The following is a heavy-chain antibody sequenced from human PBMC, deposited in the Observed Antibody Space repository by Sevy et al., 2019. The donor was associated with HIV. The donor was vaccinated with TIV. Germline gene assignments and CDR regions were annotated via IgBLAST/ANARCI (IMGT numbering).Heavy chain of an antibody. D-gene: IGHD1-26*01. J-gene: IGHJ6*02. CDR3: AVGGGHEDYYYGMDV. Sequence: ASVKVSCKASGGTFSSYAISWVRQAPGQGLEWMGRIIPILGIANYAQKFQGRVTITADKSTSTAYMELSSLRSEDTAGYYCAVGGGHEDYYYGMDVWGQGTTVTVSS. CDR1: GGTFSSYA. V-gene: IGHV1-69*04. CDR2: IIPILGIA.